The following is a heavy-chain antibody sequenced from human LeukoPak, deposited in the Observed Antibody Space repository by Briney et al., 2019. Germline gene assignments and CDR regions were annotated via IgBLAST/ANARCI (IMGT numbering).Heavy chain of an antibody. V-gene: IGHV1-8*01. D-gene: IGHD2-15*01. CDR3: ARAGGYCGRISCPYYFDY. CDR1: GGTFSDYA. J-gene: IGHJ4*02. CDR2: MNPNSGNT. Sequence: ASVKVSCKASGGTFSDYALNWVRQATGQGLEWMGWMNPNSGNTGYAQKFQGRVTMTRNTSISTAYMELSSLRSEDTAVYYCARAGGYCGRISCPYYFDYWGQGSLVAVSS.